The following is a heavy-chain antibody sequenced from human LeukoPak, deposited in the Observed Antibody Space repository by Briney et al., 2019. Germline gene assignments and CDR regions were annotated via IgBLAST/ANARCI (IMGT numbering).Heavy chain of an antibody. CDR1: GFTFITYA. CDR3: AKDVVPDSGWDLDY. D-gene: IGHD6-19*01. J-gene: IGHJ4*02. V-gene: IGHV3-23*01. Sequence: GGSLRLSCSASGFTFITYAMSWVRQAPGKGLEWVSAITGSGGTTYYADSVKGRFTISRDNSKNTLYLQMNSLRTEDTAIYYCAKDVVPDSGWDLDYWGQGTLVTVSS. CDR2: ITGSGGTT.